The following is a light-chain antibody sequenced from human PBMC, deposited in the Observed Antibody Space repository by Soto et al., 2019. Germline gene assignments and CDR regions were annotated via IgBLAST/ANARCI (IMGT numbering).Light chain of an antibody. V-gene: IGKV3-15*01. CDR1: QSIGDT. CDR3: KQYNNWPWT. J-gene: IGKJ1*01. CDR2: GAS. Sequence: EIVMTQSPATLSVSPGGRATLSCRASQSIGDTLAWYQQKPGQAPRLLIYGASSRVTGFPARFSGSGSGTDFTLTIRSLQSDDFAVYYCKQYNNWPWTFGQGTKVDIK.